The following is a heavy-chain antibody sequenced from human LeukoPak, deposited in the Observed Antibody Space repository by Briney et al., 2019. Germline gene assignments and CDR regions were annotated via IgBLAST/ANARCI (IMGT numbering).Heavy chain of an antibody. CDR1: GFTFSSYG. D-gene: IGHD3-3*01. Sequence: GGSLRLSCAASGFTFSSYGMHWVRQAPGKGLEWVAVIWYDGSHKYYVDSVKGRFTISRDNAKNSLYLQMNSLRAEDTAVYYCARSFPRLRFLEWEYYYGMDVWGQGTTVTVSS. CDR2: IWYDGSHK. CDR3: ARSFPRLRFLEWEYYYGMDV. V-gene: IGHV3-33*01. J-gene: IGHJ6*02.